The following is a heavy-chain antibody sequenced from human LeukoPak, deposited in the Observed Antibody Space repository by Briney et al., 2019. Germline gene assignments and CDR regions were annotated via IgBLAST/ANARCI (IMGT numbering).Heavy chain of an antibody. D-gene: IGHD2-15*01. CDR1: GYSISSSNW. CDR3: ARVIIDYYYYYMDV. V-gene: IGHV4-28*06. Sequence: PSETLSLTCAVSGYSISSSNWWGWIRQPPGKGLEWIGYIYYSGRTNYNPSLKSRVTMSVDTSKNQFSLKLSSVTALDTAVYYCARVIIDYYYYYMDVWGKGTTVTVSS. J-gene: IGHJ6*03. CDR2: IYYSGRT.